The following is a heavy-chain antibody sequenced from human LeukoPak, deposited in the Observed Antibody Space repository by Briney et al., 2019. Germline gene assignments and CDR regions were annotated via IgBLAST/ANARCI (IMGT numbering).Heavy chain of an antibody. Sequence: GGSLRLSCAASGFTFSSYAMSWVRQAPGKGLEWVSAISSSGGSTNYADSVKGRFTISRDNSKNTLYLQMNSLRSEDTAVYYCAKGDCSSTSCHYYYYGMDVWGQGTMVTVSS. D-gene: IGHD2-2*01. V-gene: IGHV3-23*01. CDR2: ISSSGGST. CDR1: GFTFSSYA. CDR3: AKGDCSSTSCHYYYYGMDV. J-gene: IGHJ6*02.